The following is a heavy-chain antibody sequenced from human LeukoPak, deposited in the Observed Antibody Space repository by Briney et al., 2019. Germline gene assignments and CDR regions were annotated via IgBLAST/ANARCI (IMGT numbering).Heavy chain of an antibody. V-gene: IGHV1-18*01. CDR1: GYTFSSYG. J-gene: IGHJ4*02. CDR2: ISASNGKT. D-gene: IGHD3-10*01. CDR3: ARVTHLTPWGVSPPDS. Sequence: GASVKVSCKASGYTFSSYGVAWVRQAPGQGPEWMGWISASNGKTNYADKFQVRVTMTTDTSTNTAYMDLRSLRSDDTAVYYCARVTHLTPWGVSPPDSWGQGTLVTVSS.